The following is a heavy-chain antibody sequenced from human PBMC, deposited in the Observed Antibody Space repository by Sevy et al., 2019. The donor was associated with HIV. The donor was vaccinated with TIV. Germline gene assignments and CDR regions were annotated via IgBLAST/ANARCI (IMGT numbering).Heavy chain of an antibody. CDR2: VSFDGGSK. D-gene: IGHD3-16*01. CDR3: VSERARSITFDI. CDR1: GFTFNNFP. J-gene: IGHJ3*02. Sequence: GGSLRLSCEASGFTFNNFPIHWVRQAPGKGLEGVAVVSFDGGSKYYADSVRGRFTVSRDNSKNTVYLQLNSLRAEDTAVYYCVSERARSITFDIWGQGTLVTVSS. V-gene: IGHV3-30-3*01.